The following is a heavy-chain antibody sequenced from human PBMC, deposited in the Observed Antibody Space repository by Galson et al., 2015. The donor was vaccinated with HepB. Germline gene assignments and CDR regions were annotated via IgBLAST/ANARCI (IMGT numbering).Heavy chain of an antibody. CDR1: GGSISSYY. D-gene: IGHD3-9*01. CDR2: IYYSGST. CDR3: ARHNPISPLRYFALAEYYIDY. V-gene: IGHV4-59*08. Sequence: ETLSLTCTVAGGSISSYYWSWIRQPPGGGLGWIWYIYYSGSTNYNASVKGRFTISVDTSKNTFSLKLSSVTAADMAVYYCARHNPISPLRYFALAEYYIDYWGQGTLVTVSS. J-gene: IGHJ4*02.